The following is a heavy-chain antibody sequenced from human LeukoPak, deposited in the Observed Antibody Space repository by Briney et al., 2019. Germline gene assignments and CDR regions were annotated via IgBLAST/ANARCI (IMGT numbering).Heavy chain of an antibody. CDR1: GGPISSGDYY. CDR2: IYYSGTT. J-gene: IGHJ4*02. V-gene: IGHV4-30-4*01. D-gene: IGHD3-22*01. CDR3: ARGGYYRPFDY. Sequence: PSETLSLTCTVSGGPISSGDYYWSWIRQPPGKGLEWIGYIYYSGTTYYNPSLKSRVTISVDTSKNQFSLKLSSVTAADTAVYYCARGGYYRPFDYWGQGTLVTVSS.